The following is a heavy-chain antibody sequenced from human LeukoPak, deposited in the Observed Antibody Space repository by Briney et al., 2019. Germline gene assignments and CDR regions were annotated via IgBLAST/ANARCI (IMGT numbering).Heavy chain of an antibody. Sequence: SETLSLTCSVSGGSISSYYWSWIRQPPGKGLEWIGYIYYSGSTNYNPSLKSRVTISVDTSKNQFSLKLSSVTAADTAIYFCVRDVPSGHFDYWGPGTLVTVSS. V-gene: IGHV4-59*12. D-gene: IGHD3-10*01. CDR3: VRDVPSGHFDY. CDR1: GGSISSYY. J-gene: IGHJ4*02. CDR2: IYYSGST.